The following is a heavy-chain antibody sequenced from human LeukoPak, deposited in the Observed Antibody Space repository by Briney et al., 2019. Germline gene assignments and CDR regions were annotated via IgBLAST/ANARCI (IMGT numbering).Heavy chain of an antibody. CDR2: MNPNSGNT. CDR1: GYTFTSYD. V-gene: IGHV1-8*01. CDR3: ARMGPRSPITIFGVVIQGGFDY. Sequence: GASVKVSCKASGYTFTSYDINWVGQATGQGLEWMGWMNPNSGNTGYAQKFQGRVTMTRNTSISTAYMELSSLRSEDTAVYYCARMGPRSPITIFGVVIQGGFDYWGQGTLVTVSS. J-gene: IGHJ4*02. D-gene: IGHD3-3*01.